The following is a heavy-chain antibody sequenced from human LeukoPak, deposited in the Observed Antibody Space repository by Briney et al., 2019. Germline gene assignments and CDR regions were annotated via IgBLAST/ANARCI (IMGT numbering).Heavy chain of an antibody. CDR3: ARVRDYYDSSGYPDQHPRVIDY. CDR2: IYHSGST. Sequence: KPSETLSLTCTVSGYSISSGYYWGWIRQPPGKGLEWIGSIYHSGSTYYNPSLKSRVTISVDTSKNRFSLKLSSVTAADMAVYYCARVRDYYDSSGYPDQHPRVIDYWGQGTLVTVSS. CDR1: GYSISSGYY. D-gene: IGHD3-22*01. V-gene: IGHV4-38-2*02. J-gene: IGHJ4*02.